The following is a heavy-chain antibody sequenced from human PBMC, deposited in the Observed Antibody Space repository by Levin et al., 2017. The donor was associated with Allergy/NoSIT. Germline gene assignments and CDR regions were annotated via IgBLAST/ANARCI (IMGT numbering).Heavy chain of an antibody. J-gene: IGHJ4*02. D-gene: IGHD3-10*01. CDR2: INHSGST. CDR3: ARIESSLKKPFRGVNY. V-gene: IGHV4-34*01. CDR1: GGSFSGYY. Sequence: KPSETLSLTCAVYGGSFSGYYWSWIRQPPGKGLEWIGEINHSGSTNYNPSLKSRVTISVDTSKNQFSLKLSSVTAADTAVYYCARIESSLKKPFRGVNYWGQGTLVTVSS.